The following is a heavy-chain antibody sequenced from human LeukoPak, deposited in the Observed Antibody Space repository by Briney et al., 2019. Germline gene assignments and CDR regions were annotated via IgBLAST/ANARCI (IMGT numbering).Heavy chain of an antibody. Sequence: GGSLRLSCAASELTVSGNFMTWVRKAPGKGLEWVLIIYSGGNTYYADSVKGRFTISRDNSKNTLYLQMNSLRVEDTAVYYCARTHTPYSSSFFDSWGQGTLVIVSS. CDR1: ELTVSGNF. CDR3: ARTHTPYSSSFFDS. CDR2: IYSGGNT. J-gene: IGHJ4*02. D-gene: IGHD6-13*01. V-gene: IGHV3-66*01.